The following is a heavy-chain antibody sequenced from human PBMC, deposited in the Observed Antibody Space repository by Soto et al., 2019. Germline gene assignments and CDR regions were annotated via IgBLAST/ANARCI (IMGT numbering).Heavy chain of an antibody. CDR3: AKLPGDKYPRGRVYFDY. CDR1: GFTFSSYA. CDR2: ISGSGGST. J-gene: IGHJ4*02. V-gene: IGHV3-23*01. Sequence: GGSLRLSCAASGFTFSSYAMSWVRQAPGKGLEWVSAISGSGGSTYYADSVKGRFTISRDNSKNTLYLQMNSLRAEDTAVYYCAKLPGDKYPRGRVYFDYWGQGTLVTVSS. D-gene: IGHD3-10*01.